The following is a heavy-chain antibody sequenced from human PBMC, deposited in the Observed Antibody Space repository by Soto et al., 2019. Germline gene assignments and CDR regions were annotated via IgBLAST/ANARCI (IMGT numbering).Heavy chain of an antibody. Sequence: GGSLRLSCAASGFTFSSYWMSWVRQAPGKGLEWVANIKQDGSEKYYVDSVKGRFTISRDNAKNSLYLQMNSLRAEDTAVYYCARDGGVIVWLGRGGMDVWGQGTTVTVSS. CDR1: GFTFSSYW. D-gene: IGHD3-16*01. CDR2: IKQDGSEK. V-gene: IGHV3-7*03. CDR3: ARDGGVIVWLGRGGMDV. J-gene: IGHJ6*02.